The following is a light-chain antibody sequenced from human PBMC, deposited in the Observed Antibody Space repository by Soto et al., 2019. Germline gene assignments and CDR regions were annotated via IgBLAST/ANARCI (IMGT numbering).Light chain of an antibody. CDR1: QSVSSS. J-gene: IGKJ2*01. CDR3: QQRSNWLYT. CDR2: DAS. V-gene: IGKV3-11*01. Sequence: EIVLTQSPATLSLSPGERATLSCRASQSVSSSLAWYQQKPGQAPRLLIYDASNRATGIPARFSGSGSGTDFTLTISRLEPEDFAVYYCQQRSNWLYTFAQGTKLEIK.